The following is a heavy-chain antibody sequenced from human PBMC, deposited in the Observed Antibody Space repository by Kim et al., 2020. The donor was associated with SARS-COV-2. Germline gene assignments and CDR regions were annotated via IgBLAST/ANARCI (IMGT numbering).Heavy chain of an antibody. CDR1: GGTFSSYA. D-gene: IGHD2-2*01. CDR3: AREYCSSTSCYVPRYNWFDP. V-gene: IGHV1-69*13. J-gene: IGHJ5*02. CDR2: IIPIFGTA. Sequence: SVKVSCKASGGTFSSYAISWVRQAPGQGLEWMGGIIPIFGTANYAQKFQGRVTITADESTSTAYMELSSLRSEDTAVYYCAREYCSSTSCYVPRYNWFDPWGQGTLVTVSS.